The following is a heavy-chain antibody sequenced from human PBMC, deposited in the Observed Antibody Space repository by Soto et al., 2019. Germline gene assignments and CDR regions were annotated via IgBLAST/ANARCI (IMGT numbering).Heavy chain of an antibody. V-gene: IGHV1-69*13. CDR1: GGTFSGYA. CDR2: IIPIFGTA. Sequence: SVKVSCKASGGTFSGYAISWVRQAPGQGLEWMGGIIPIFGTANYAQKFQGRVTITADESTSTAYMELSSLRSEDPAVYYCARGEQLAGTNYQEDYGMDVWGQ. CDR3: ARGEQLAGTNYQEDYGMDV. J-gene: IGHJ6*02. D-gene: IGHD6-6*01.